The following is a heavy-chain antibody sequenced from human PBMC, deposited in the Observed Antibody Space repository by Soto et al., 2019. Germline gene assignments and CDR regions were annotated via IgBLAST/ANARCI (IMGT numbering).Heavy chain of an antibody. V-gene: IGHV6-1*01. CDR1: GDSVSSNSAA. D-gene: IGHD1-1*01. CDR3: VRGQLAKSYNWFDP. Sequence: SQTLSLTCAISGDSVSSNSAAWNWIRQSPSRGLEWLGRTYYRSKWYNDYAVSVKSRITINPDTSKNQFSLQLNSVTPEDTAVYYCVRGQLAKSYNWFDPWGQGTMVTLSS. CDR2: TYYRSKWYN. J-gene: IGHJ5*02.